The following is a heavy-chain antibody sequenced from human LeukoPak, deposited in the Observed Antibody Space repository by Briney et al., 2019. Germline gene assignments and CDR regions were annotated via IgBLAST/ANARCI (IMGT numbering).Heavy chain of an antibody. CDR1: GFTFSSYA. CDR2: ISGSGGST. J-gene: IGHJ4*02. Sequence: GGSLRLSCAASGFTFSSYAMSWVRQAPGKGLEWVSAISGSGGSTYYADSVKGRFTISRDNSKNTLYLQMNSLRAEDTAVYYCAKRGDYDSSGYLLLFGYWGQGTLVTVSS. D-gene: IGHD3-22*01. CDR3: AKRGDYDSSGYLLLFGY. V-gene: IGHV3-23*01.